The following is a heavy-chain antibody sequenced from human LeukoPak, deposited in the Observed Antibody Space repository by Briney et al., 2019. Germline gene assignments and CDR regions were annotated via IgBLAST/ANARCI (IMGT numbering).Heavy chain of an antibody. CDR1: GGSISSYY. CDR2: IYYSGST. Sequence: ETLSLTCTVSGGSISSYYWSWIRQPPGKGLEWIGYIYYSGSTNYNPSLKSRVTISIDTSKNQFSLNLNSVTAADTAVYYCARAPYYYYGMDAWGQGTTVTVSS. CDR3: ARAPYYYYGMDA. J-gene: IGHJ6*02. V-gene: IGHV4-59*01.